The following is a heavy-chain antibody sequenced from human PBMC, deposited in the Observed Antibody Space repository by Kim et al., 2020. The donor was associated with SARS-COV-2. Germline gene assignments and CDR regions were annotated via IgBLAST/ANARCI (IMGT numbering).Heavy chain of an antibody. CDR2: ISYDGSNK. V-gene: IGHV3-30*18. CDR3: AKDSPIAAAGPSDWFDP. J-gene: IGHJ5*02. D-gene: IGHD6-13*01. Sequence: GGSLRLSCAASGFTFSNYGMHWVRRAPGKGLEWVAVISYDGSNKYYADSVKGRFTISRDNSKNTLYLQMNSLRAEDTAVYYCAKDSPIAAAGPSDWFDPWGQGTLVTVSS. CDR1: GFTFSNYG.